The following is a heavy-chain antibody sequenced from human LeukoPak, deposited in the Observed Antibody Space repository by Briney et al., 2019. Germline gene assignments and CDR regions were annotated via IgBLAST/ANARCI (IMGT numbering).Heavy chain of an antibody. J-gene: IGHJ5*02. CDR2: ISYDGSNK. V-gene: IGHV3-30*04. CDR3: ARDRGNWFDP. CDR1: GFTFSSYA. Sequence: GRSLRLSCAASGFTFSSYAMYWVRQAPGKGLEWVAVISYDGSNKYYADSVKGRFTISRDNSKNTLYLQMNSLRAEDTAVYYCARDRGNWFDPWGQGILVTVSS. D-gene: IGHD3-16*01.